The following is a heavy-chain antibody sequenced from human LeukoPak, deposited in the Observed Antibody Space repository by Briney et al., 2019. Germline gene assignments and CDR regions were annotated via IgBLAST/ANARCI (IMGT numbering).Heavy chain of an antibody. CDR2: IYTSGST. Sequence: PSETLSLTCTASGGSISSGSYYWSWIRQPAGKGLEWIGRIYTSGSTNYNPSLKSRVTISVDTSKNQFSLKLSSVTAADTAVYYCARGVGWFYYYMDVWGKGTTVTISS. D-gene: IGHD3-10*01. V-gene: IGHV4-61*02. CDR1: GGSISSGSYY. J-gene: IGHJ6*03. CDR3: ARGVGWFYYYMDV.